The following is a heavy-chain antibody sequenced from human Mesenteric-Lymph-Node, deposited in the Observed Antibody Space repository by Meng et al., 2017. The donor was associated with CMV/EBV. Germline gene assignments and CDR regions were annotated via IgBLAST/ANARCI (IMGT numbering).Heavy chain of an antibody. J-gene: IGHJ4*02. CDR2: VYIRGST. CDR3: ARMTVGESGYDWSFDY. D-gene: IGHD5-12*01. V-gene: IGHV4-61*08. CDR1: SVSSGDYY. Sequence: SVSSGDYYSSWIRQSPESGLEWIGYVYIRGSTKYDPSLKSRVTISLAPSKNQYSLKLSSVTAADTAVYYCARMTVGESGYDWSFDYWGLGTLVTVSS.